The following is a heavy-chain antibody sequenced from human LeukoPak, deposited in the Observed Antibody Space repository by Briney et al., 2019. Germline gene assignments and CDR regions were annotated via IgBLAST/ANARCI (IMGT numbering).Heavy chain of an antibody. Sequence: ASVKISCKAFGYTFISYGVTWVRQAPGQGLEWMGWISGYNGYTNYAQNFQDRVTLTTDTSTNTADMELRRLRSDDTAVYYCARLGYCTNGVCYRKHNRLDPWGQGTLVTVSP. V-gene: IGHV1-18*01. D-gene: IGHD2-8*01. CDR2: ISGYNGYT. CDR3: ARLGYCTNGVCYRKHNRLDP. CDR1: GYTFISYG. J-gene: IGHJ5*02.